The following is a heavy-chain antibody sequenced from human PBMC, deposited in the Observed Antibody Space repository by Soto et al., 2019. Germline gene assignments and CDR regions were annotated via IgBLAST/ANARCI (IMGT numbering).Heavy chain of an antibody. CDR3: AKEGGYAFGAYYHYGMDV. CDR1: GFTFSSYA. Sequence: EVQLLESGGGLVQPGGSLRLSCAASGFTFSSYAMSWVRQAPGKGLEWVSAISGSGGSTYYADSVKGRCTISRDNSKNPLYLKINSLRAEDTAVYYCAKEGGYAFGAYYHYGMDVWGRGSTVTVSS. CDR2: ISGSGGST. J-gene: IGHJ6*02. D-gene: IGHD5-12*01. V-gene: IGHV3-23*01.